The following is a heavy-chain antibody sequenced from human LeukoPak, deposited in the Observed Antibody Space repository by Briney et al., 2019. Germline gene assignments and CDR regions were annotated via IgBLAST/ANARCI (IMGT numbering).Heavy chain of an antibody. Sequence: GGSLRLSCAASGFTFSSYSMNWVRQAPGKGLEWVGVISDDGRNKKYADSVKGRFTISRDNSKDTLYLQMNSLRDEDTAVYYCAKRPSDYGDYVTYFDYWGQGTLVTVSS. V-gene: IGHV3-30*18. D-gene: IGHD4-17*01. CDR3: AKRPSDYGDYVTYFDY. J-gene: IGHJ4*02. CDR2: ISDDGRNK. CDR1: GFTFSSYS.